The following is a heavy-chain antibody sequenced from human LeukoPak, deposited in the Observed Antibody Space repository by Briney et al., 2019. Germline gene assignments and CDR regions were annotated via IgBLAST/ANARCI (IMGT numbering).Heavy chain of an antibody. CDR2: INPGGNEI. Sequence: ETLSLTCTVSGYSITRAYNWGWVRQAPGKGLEWVANINPGGNEIRSVDSVKGRSIISRDNAKNSLDLQMSSLRVEDTAVYYCMCWGTDNHWGQGILVTVSS. CDR1: GYSITRAY. D-gene: IGHD7-27*01. V-gene: IGHV3-7*01. J-gene: IGHJ4*02. CDR3: MCWGTDNH.